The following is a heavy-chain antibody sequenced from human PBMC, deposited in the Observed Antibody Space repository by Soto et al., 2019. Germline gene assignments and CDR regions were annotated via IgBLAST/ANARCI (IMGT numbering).Heavy chain of an antibody. CDR3: AKGVRGVPNWFDP. J-gene: IGHJ5*02. Sequence: QVQLQESGPGLVRPSQTLSLSCTVSGGSISNSANHWSWIRQHPGEGLEWIGYIYYSGGTYYSPSFKGRVTMSIDASKNQFSLKLSCVTAADTAVYYCAKGVRGVPNWFDPWGQGTLVTVSS. CDR2: IYYSGGT. D-gene: IGHD3-10*01. CDR1: GGSISNSANH. V-gene: IGHV4-31*03.